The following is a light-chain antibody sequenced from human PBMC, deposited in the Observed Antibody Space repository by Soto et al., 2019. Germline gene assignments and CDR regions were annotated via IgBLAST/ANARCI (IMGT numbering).Light chain of an antibody. CDR2: GAS. CDR3: QQYRDSLGT. J-gene: IGKJ1*01. V-gene: IGKV3-20*01. CDR1: QSVISTY. Sequence: EIVLTQSPGTLSLSPGERATLSCRASQSVISTYLAWYQQTRGQAPRLLIYGASSRATGIPDRFSGSGSGTDFTLTISRLEPEDFAVYYCQQYRDSLGTFGQGTKVDIK.